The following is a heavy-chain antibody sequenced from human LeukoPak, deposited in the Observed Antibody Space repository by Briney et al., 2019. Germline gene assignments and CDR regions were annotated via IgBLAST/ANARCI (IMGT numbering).Heavy chain of an antibody. CDR1: GGSVSSGSSY. CDR3: ARGAGYSSSNDY. CDR2: IYYSGST. V-gene: IGHV4-61*01. J-gene: IGHJ4*02. Sequence: SESLSLTCTVSGGSVSSGSSYWSWIRQPPGKGLEWIGYIYYSGSTNYNPSLKSRVTISVDTSKNQFSLKLSSVTAADTAVYYCARGAGYSSSNDYWGQGTLVTVSS. D-gene: IGHD6-13*01.